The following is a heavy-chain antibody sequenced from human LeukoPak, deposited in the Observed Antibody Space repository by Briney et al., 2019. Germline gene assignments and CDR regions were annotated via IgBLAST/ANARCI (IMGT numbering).Heavy chain of an antibody. V-gene: IGHV3-9*01. CDR2: ISWNSGSI. CDR1: GFTFDDYA. CDR3: AKDLRRYCSGGSCYLLDY. D-gene: IGHD2-15*01. J-gene: IGHJ4*02. Sequence: GRSLRLSCAASGFTFDDYAMHWVRQAPGKGLEWVSGISWNSGSIGYADSVKGRFTISRDNAKNSLYLQMNSLRAEDTALYYCAKDLRRYCSGGSCYLLDYWGQGTLVTVSS.